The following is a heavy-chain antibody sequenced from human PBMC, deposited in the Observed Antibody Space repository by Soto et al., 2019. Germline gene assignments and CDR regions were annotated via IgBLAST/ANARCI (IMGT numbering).Heavy chain of an antibody. CDR1: RGTFRSYT. J-gene: IGHJ6*03. V-gene: IGHV1-69*02. Sequence: RASVKGSCKASRGTFRSYTISWVRQAPGQGLEWMGRIIPILGIANYAQKFQGRVTITADKSTSTAYMELSSLRSEDTAVYYCASGPRNRPGFYYYYYMDVWGKGTTVTVSS. CDR3: ASGPRNRPGFYYYYYMDV. CDR2: IIPILGIA.